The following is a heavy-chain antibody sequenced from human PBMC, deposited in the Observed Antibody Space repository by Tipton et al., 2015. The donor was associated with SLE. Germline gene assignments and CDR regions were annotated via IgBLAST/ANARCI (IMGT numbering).Heavy chain of an antibody. V-gene: IGHV4-39*07. CDR3: ARAPYYDILTGYGAFDI. J-gene: IGHJ3*02. Sequence: TLSLTCTVSGGSISSSSYYWGWIRQPPGKGLEWIGSIYYSGSTYYNPSLKSRVTISVDKSKNQFSLKLSSVTAADTAVYYCARAPYYDILTGYGAFDIWGQGTMVTVSS. CDR2: IYYSGST. CDR1: GGSISSSSYY. D-gene: IGHD3-9*01.